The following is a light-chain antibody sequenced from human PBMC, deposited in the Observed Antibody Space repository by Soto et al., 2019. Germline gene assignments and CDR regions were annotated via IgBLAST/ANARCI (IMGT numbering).Light chain of an antibody. CDR1: QSISSW. Sequence: DIQMTQSPSTLSASVGDRVTITCRANQSISSWLAWYQQKPGKAPKLLIYKASSLESGVPSRFSGSGSGTEFTLTISSLQPDDFATYYCQQYNSYQTFGQGTKVEIK. CDR3: QQYNSYQT. J-gene: IGKJ1*01. V-gene: IGKV1-5*03. CDR2: KAS.